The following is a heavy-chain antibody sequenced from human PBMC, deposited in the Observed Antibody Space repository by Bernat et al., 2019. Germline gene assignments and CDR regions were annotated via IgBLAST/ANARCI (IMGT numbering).Heavy chain of an antibody. Sequence: QVQLVQSGAEVKKPGSSVKVSCKASGGTFSSYAISWVRQAPGQGLEWMGRIIPILGIANYAQKFQGRVTITADKSTSTAYMELSSLSSEDTAVYYCARDLHSYDSSVGSHDAFDIWGQGTMVTVSS. CDR1: GGTFSSYA. J-gene: IGHJ3*02. D-gene: IGHD3-22*01. V-gene: IGHV1-69*04. CDR2: IIPILGIA. CDR3: ARDLHSYDSSVGSHDAFDI.